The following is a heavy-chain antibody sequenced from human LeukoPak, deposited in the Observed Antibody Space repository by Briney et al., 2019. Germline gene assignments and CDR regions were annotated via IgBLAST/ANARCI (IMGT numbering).Heavy chain of an antibody. J-gene: IGHJ4*02. CDR2: SSPHIGGT. Sequence: GASVKVSCKTSGYTFTDYYIQWVRQAPGQGLEWMGWSSPHIGGTNFAQNFQGRVTMTRDTSTSTAYVELRSLRSDDTAVYYCARDRVYCSGGSCYPSYYLDSWGQGTLVTVSP. D-gene: IGHD2-15*01. V-gene: IGHV1-2*02. CDR3: ARDRVYCSGGSCYPSYYLDS. CDR1: GYTFTDYY.